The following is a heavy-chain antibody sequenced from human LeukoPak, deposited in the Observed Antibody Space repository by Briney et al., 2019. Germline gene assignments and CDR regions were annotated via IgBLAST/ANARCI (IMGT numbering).Heavy chain of an antibody. D-gene: IGHD6-13*01. CDR3: AREVYSSTWFDL. J-gene: IGHJ4*02. Sequence: GGSLRLSCAASGFTFSSYAMSWVRQAPGKGLEWVSVIYAGGNTYYADSVKERFTISRDNSRNTLYLQMNSLRGDDTAVYYCAREVYSSTWFDLWGQGTLVTVSS. V-gene: IGHV3-66*01. CDR2: IYAGGNT. CDR1: GFTFSSYA.